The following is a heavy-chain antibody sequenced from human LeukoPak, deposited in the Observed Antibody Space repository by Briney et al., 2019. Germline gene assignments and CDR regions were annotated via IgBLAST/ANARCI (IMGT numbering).Heavy chain of an antibody. Sequence: GGSLLLCSTYSGFPFSAYCMSWVRQAPGKGLEWVSHISDTVRDTWYANSVKGRFIISRDNSRDTVYLQMSSLGPEDTALYFCAKDNFGEIFASWGKGTLVTVSS. J-gene: IGHJ4*02. V-gene: IGHV3-23*01. CDR3: AKDNFGEIFAS. D-gene: IGHD3-10*01. CDR2: ISDTVRDT. CDR1: GFPFSAYC.